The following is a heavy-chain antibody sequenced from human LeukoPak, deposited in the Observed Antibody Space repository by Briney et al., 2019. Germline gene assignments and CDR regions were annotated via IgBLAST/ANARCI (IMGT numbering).Heavy chain of an antibody. CDR2: VSHIGTT. CDR3: ARAHTNTYDFWSGYYSDNWFDP. D-gene: IGHD3-3*01. V-gene: IGHV4-4*02. Sequence: KPSGTLSLTCAVSGGSVGSSNWWSWVRQPPGQGLEWIGEVSHIGTTNYNPAMKSRVTISVDKSKNQFSLKLSSVTAADTAVYYCARAHTNTYDFWSGYYSDNWFDPWGQGTLVTVSS. CDR1: GGSVGSSNW. J-gene: IGHJ5*02.